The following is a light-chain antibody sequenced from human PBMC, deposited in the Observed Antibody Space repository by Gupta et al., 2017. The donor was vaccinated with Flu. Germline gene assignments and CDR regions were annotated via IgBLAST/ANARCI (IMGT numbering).Light chain of an antibody. CDR1: SSNIGSNY. V-gene: IGLV1-47*01. Sequence: VTISFSGSSSNIGSNYGYWYQQLPGTAPKLLIYRNNQRPSGVPDRFSGSKSGTSASLAISGLRSEDEADYYCAAWDDSLSGPRVFGGGTKLTVL. CDR2: RNN. J-gene: IGLJ3*02. CDR3: AAWDDSLSGPRV.